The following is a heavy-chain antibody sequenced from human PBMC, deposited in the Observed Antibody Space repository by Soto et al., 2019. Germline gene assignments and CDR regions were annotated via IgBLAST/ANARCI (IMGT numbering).Heavy chain of an antibody. V-gene: IGHV3-53*01. CDR3: ARDHDSSPGAFDI. CDR2: IYSGGST. CDR1: GFTVSSNY. J-gene: IGHJ3*02. Sequence: GGSLRLSCAASGFTVSSNYMSWVRQAPGKGLEWVSVIYSGGSTYYADSVKGRFTISRDNSKNTLYLQMNSLRAEDTAVYYCARDHDSSPGAFDIWGQGTMVTVS. D-gene: IGHD3-22*01.